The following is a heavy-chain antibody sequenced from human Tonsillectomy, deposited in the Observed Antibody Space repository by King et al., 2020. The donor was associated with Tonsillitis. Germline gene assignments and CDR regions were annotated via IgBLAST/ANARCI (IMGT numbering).Heavy chain of an antibody. CDR3: ARSIWGATIGAFDI. J-gene: IGHJ3*02. CDR1: GFTVSSNY. CDR2: IYSGGST. D-gene: IGHD1-26*01. V-gene: IGHV3-53*01. Sequence: VQLVESGGGLIQPGGSLRLSCAASGFTVSSNYMSWVRQAPGKGLEWGSVIYSGGSTYYADSVKGRFTISRDNSKNTLYLQMNSLRAEDTAVYYCARSIWGATIGAFDIWGQGTMVTVSS.